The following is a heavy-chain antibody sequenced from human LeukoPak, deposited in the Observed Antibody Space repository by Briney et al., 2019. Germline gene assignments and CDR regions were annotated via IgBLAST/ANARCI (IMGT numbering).Heavy chain of an antibody. CDR1: AFTFSRYG. D-gene: IGHD3-10*01. CDR2: IRSDGNNK. CDR3: AKDRYGSGSDTP. V-gene: IGHV3-30*02. J-gene: IGHJ5*02. Sequence: PGGSLRLSCAASAFTFSRYGMHWVRQAPGKGLEWVALIRSDGNNKYYAASVKGRFTISRDNSKNTLSLQMNSLRTEDTAVYYCAKDRYGSGSDTPWGQGTLVTVSS.